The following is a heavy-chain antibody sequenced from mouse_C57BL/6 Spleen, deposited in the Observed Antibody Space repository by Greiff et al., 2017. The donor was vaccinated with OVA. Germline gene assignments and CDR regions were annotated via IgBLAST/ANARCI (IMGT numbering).Heavy chain of an antibody. Sequence: VHVKQSGPELVKPGASVKIPCKASGYTFTDYNMDWVKQSHGKSLEWIGDINPNNGGTIYNQKFKGKATLTVDKSSSTAYMELRSLTSEDTAVYYCARPYGSSGYYYAMDYWGQGTSVTVSS. V-gene: IGHV1-18*01. CDR2: INPNNGGT. CDR1: GYTFTDYN. D-gene: IGHD1-1*01. J-gene: IGHJ4*01. CDR3: ARPYGSSGYYYAMDY.